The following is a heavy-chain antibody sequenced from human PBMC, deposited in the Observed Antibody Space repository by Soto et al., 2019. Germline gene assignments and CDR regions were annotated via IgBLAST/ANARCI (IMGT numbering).Heavy chain of an antibody. J-gene: IGHJ4*02. V-gene: IGHV4-59*12. CDR1: GGSISSYC. Sequence: SETLSLTCTVSGGSISSYCWSWIRQPPGKGLEWIGYIYYSGSTNYNPSLKSRVTISVDTSKNQFSLKLSSVTAADTAMYYCARESPPADYWGQGTLVTVSS. CDR2: IYYSGST. CDR3: ARESPPADY.